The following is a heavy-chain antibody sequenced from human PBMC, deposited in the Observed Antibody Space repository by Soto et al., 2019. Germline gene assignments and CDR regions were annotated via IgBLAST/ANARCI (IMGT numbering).Heavy chain of an antibody. CDR2: IYYSGST. CDR1: GGSIRCGGYY. Sequence: SETLSPSCTVSGGSIRCGGYYWSWIRQHPGKGLEWIGYIYYSGSTYYNPSLKSRVTISVDTSKNQFSLKLSSVTAAFTVVYYCASPTTAGAFDIWGQGTMVT. J-gene: IGHJ3*02. D-gene: IGHD4-17*01. CDR3: ASPTTAGAFDI. V-gene: IGHV4-31*03.